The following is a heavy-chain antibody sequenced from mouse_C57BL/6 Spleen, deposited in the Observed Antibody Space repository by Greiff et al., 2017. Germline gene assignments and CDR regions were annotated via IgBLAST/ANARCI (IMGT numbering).Heavy chain of an antibody. CDR2: IYPGDGDT. J-gene: IGHJ3*01. V-gene: IGHV1-82*01. D-gene: IGHD2-5*01. CDR1: GYAFSSPW. CDR3: ARTAYYSNYDWFAY. Sequence: VQLQQSGPELVKPGASVKISCKASGYAFSSPWMNWVKQRPGKGLEWIGRIYPGDGDTNYNGKFKGKATLTADKSSSTAYMQLSSLTSEDSAVYFCARTAYYSNYDWFAYWGQGTLVTVSA.